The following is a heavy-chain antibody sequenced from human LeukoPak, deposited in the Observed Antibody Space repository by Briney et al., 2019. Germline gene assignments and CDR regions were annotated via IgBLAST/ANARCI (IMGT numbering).Heavy chain of an antibody. D-gene: IGHD3-22*01. Sequence: SETLSLTCTVSGGSISSYYWSWIRQPPGRGLEWIGYIYYSGSTNYNPSLKSRVTISVDTSKNQFSLKLSSVTAADTAVYYCARVGYSSGYYYDYWGQGTLVTVSS. V-gene: IGHV4-59*01. CDR1: GGSISSYY. CDR3: ARVGYSSGYYYDY. J-gene: IGHJ4*02. CDR2: IYYSGST.